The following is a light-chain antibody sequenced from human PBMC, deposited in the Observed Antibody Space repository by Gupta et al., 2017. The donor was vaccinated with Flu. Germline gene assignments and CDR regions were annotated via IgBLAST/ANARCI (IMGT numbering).Light chain of an antibody. V-gene: IGLV2-14*04. CDR3: FSNSDPHTYV. CDR1: HSDVGSHGY. J-gene: IGLJ1*01. Sequence: LITISICRTHSDVGSHGYVDYYQLHAVKSPNFLVYHVSTRPSGISFRFSGSMSGNTPSLTVSVLSDEDEAYYYCFSNSDPHTYVFGFGTKVTVL. CDR2: HVS.